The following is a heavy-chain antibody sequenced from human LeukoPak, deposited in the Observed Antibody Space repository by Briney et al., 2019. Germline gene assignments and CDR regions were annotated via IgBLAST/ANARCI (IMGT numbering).Heavy chain of an antibody. D-gene: IGHD3-3*01. J-gene: IGHJ4*02. CDR2: INPNSGGT. V-gene: IGHV1-2*02. CDR1: GYTFTSYG. CDR3: ARTTTNVLRFLEWPN. Sequence: ASVKVSCKASGYTFTSYGISWVRQAPGQGLEWMGWINPNSGGTNYAQKFQGRVTMTRDTSISTAYMELSRLRSDDTAVYYCARTTTNVLRFLEWPNWGQGTLVTVSS.